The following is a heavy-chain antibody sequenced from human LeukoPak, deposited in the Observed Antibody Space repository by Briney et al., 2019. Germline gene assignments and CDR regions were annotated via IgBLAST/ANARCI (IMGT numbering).Heavy chain of an antibody. CDR1: GYTFTGYY. Sequence: ASVKVSCKASGYTFTGYYMHWVRQAPGQGLEWMGWINPNSGGTNYAQKFQGRVTMTRDTSISTAYMELSRLRSDDTAVYYCARETIYGSGSYSSWFDPWGQGTLVTVSS. D-gene: IGHD3-10*01. CDR2: INPNSGGT. V-gene: IGHV1-2*02. CDR3: ARETIYGSGSYSSWFDP. J-gene: IGHJ5*02.